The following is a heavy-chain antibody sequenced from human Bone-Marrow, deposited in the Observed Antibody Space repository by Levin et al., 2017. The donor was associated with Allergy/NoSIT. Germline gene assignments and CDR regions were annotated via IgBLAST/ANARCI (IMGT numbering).Heavy chain of an antibody. Sequence: GGSLRLSCAASGFTFSSYSMNWVRQAPGKGLEWVSYISSSSSTIYYADSVKGRFTISRDNAKNSLHLQMNSLRDEDTAVYYCAREGAPHIVVVPALDYWGQGTLVTVSS. D-gene: IGHD2-21*02. CDR1: GFTFSSYS. J-gene: IGHJ4*02. CDR2: ISSSSSTI. CDR3: AREGAPHIVVVPALDY. V-gene: IGHV3-48*02.